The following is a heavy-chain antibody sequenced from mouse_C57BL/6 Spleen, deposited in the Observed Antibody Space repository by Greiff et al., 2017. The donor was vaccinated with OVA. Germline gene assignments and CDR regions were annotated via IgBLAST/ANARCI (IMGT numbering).Heavy chain of an antibody. CDR3: ARPRQGAMDY. Sequence: EVKLMESGGGLVKPGGSLKLSCAASGFTFSDYGMHWVRQAPEKGLEWVAYISSGSSTIYYADTVKGRFTISRDNAKNTLFLQMTSLRSEDTAMYYCARPRQGAMDYWGQGTSVTVSS. J-gene: IGHJ4*01. CDR1: GFTFSDYG. V-gene: IGHV5-17*01. CDR2: ISSGSSTI.